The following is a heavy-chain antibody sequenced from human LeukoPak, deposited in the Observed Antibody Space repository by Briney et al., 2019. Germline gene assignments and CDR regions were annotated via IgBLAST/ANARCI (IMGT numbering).Heavy chain of an antibody. Sequence: GGSLRLSCAASGFTFSSYEMNWVRQAPGKGLEWVSYISRSGSTIYYADSVKGRFTISRDNAKNSLYLQMNSLRAEDTAVYYCARMLIVVVPAAKGYYYYGMDVWGQGTTVTVSS. D-gene: IGHD2-2*01. CDR1: GFTFSSYE. CDR3: ARMLIVVVPAAKGYYYYGMDV. J-gene: IGHJ6*02. V-gene: IGHV3-48*03. CDR2: ISRSGSTI.